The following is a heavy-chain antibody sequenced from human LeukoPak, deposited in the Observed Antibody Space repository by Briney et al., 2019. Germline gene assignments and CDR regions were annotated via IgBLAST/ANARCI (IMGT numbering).Heavy chain of an antibody. V-gene: IGHV3-21*01. CDR2: ISSSSSYI. Sequence: GGSLRLSCPASVFTFTSYSMNWVRQSPGKGLKWVSSISSSSSYIYCADAVKVRFTISRENAKNSLYLPMNRPRAEHTAVYYCGRGGSSWSGLYFDSWGQGNLVTVSS. D-gene: IGHD6-13*01. CDR3: GRGGSSWSGLYFDS. CDR1: VFTFTSYS. J-gene: IGHJ4*02.